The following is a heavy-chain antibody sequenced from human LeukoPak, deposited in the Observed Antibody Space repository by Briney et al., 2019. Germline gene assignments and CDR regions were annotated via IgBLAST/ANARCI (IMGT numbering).Heavy chain of an antibody. Sequence: GASVKVSCKASGGTFSSYAISWVRQAPGQGLEWMGRIIPIFGTANYAQKFQGRVTITTDESTSTAYMEPSSLRSEDTAVYYCARERGSLRYFDWSYASYYFDYWGQGTLVTVSS. V-gene: IGHV1-69*05. CDR3: ARERGSLRYFDWSYASYYFDY. CDR1: GGTFSSYA. J-gene: IGHJ4*02. D-gene: IGHD3-9*01. CDR2: IIPIFGTA.